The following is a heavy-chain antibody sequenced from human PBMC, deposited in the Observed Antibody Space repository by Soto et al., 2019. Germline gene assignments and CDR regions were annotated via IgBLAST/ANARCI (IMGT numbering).Heavy chain of an antibody. Sequence: VGSLRLSFAASGFTFSSYAMHWVRQAPGKGLEWVAVISYDGSNKYYADSVKGRFTISRDNSKNTLYLQMNSLRAEDTAVYYCARAEPGYRSVRYGGDTFDFWGHGTMVTV. CDR1: GFTFSSYA. CDR3: ARAEPGYRSVRYGGDTFDF. CDR2: ISYDGSNK. J-gene: IGHJ3*01. V-gene: IGHV3-30-3*01. D-gene: IGHD6-19*01.